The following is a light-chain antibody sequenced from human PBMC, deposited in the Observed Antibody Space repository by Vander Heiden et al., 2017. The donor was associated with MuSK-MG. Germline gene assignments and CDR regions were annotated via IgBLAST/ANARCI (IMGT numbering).Light chain of an antibody. V-gene: IGLV2-23*02. J-gene: IGLJ2*01. CDR1: SDDIGSYNL. CDR3: CSYAGSNSVI. Sequence: QSALTQPASVSGSPGQSITISCTGTSDDIGSYNLVSWYQQRPGNAPKLIIYEVNKRPSGISTRFSGSKSGNSASLTISGLQAEDEADYYCCSYAGSNSVIFGGGTKLTAL. CDR2: EVN.